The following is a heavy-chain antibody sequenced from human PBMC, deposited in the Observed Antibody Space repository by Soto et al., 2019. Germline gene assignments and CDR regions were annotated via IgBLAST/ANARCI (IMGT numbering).Heavy chain of an antibody. CDR3: TTGYCSGGSCPTHFD. Sequence: EVQLVESGGGLVKPGGSLRLSCAASGFTFSNAWMNWVRQAPGKGLEWVGRIKSKTDGGTTDYAAPVKGRFTISRDDSKNTLYLQMNSLKTEDTAVYYCTTGYCSGGSCPTHFDWGQGTLVTVSS. D-gene: IGHD2-15*01. CDR2: IKSKTDGGTT. CDR1: GFTFSNAW. V-gene: IGHV3-15*07. J-gene: IGHJ4*02.